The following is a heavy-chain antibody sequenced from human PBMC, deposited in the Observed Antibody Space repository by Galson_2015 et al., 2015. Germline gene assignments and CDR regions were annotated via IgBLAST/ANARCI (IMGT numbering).Heavy chain of an antibody. D-gene: IGHD4-17*01. J-gene: IGHJ5*02. V-gene: IGHV2-5*01. CDR3: ARGTYGDYVGFFDP. CDR2: IYWNDDR. Sequence: PALVKPTQTLMLTCDFSGFSLSTSGEGVGWIRQPPGGALEWLAVIYWNDDRRYSPSLRARLTITKDTSKNQGVFTMAGMGPVDTGTYYCARGTYGDYVGFFDPWGQGTLVTVSS. CDR1: GFSLSTSGEG.